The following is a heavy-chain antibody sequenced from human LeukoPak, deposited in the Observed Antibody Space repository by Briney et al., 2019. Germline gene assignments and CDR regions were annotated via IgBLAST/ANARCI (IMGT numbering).Heavy chain of an antibody. CDR3: ATHGSPGSY. CDR2: INPNSGGT. V-gene: IGHV1-2*02. J-gene: IGHJ4*02. Sequence: ASVKVSCKASGYTFTGYYMHWVRQAPGQGLEWMGWINPNSGGTNYAQKFQGRVTMTEDTSTDTAYMELSSLRSEDTAVYYCATHGSPGSYWGRGTLVTVSS. D-gene: IGHD5-24*01. CDR1: GYTFTGYY.